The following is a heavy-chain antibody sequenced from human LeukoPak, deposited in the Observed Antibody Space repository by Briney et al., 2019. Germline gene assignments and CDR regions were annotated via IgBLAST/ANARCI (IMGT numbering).Heavy chain of an antibody. CDR3: ARGGIAAAGDY. V-gene: IGHV4-59*08. CDR1: GGSISSYY. J-gene: IGHJ4*02. D-gene: IGHD6-13*01. CDR2: IYYSGST. Sequence: SETLSLICTVSGGSISSYYWSWIRQPPGKGLEWIGYIYYSGSTNYNPSLKSRVTISVDTSKNQFSLKLSSVTAADTAVYYCARGGIAAAGDYWGQGTLVTVSS.